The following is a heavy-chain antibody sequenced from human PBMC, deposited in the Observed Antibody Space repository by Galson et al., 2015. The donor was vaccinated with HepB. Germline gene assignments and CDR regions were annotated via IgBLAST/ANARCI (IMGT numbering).Heavy chain of an antibody. CDR1: GFTFSSYG. CDR3: ARDQFGDYYYGMDV. V-gene: IGHV3-33*01. D-gene: IGHD3-3*01. CDR2: IWYDGSNK. Sequence: SLRLSCAASGFTFSSYGMHWVRQAPGKGLEWVAVIWYDGSNKYYADSVKGRFTISRDNSKNTLYLQMNSLRAEDTAVYYCARDQFGDYYYGMDVWGQGTTVTVSS. J-gene: IGHJ6*02.